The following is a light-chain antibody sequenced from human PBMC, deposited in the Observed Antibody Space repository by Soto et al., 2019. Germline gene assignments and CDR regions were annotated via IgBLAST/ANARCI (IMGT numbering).Light chain of an antibody. CDR1: HSVTSTY. V-gene: IGKV3-20*01. CDR2: AAS. Sequence: VLTQSPDTLSLSPGERATLSCRASHSVTSTYLAWYQQKPGQAPRLLIYAASSRATGIPDRFSGSGSGTDFTLTISRLEPEDFAVYYCHQSATSLGTFGKGTRVEIK. CDR3: HQSATSLGT. J-gene: IGKJ1*01.